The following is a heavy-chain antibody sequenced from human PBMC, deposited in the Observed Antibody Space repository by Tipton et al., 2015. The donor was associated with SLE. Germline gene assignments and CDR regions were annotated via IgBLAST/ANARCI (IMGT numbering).Heavy chain of an antibody. D-gene: IGHD3-10*01. V-gene: IGHV4-59*01. J-gene: IGHJ5*02. CDR1: GDSISSYY. Sequence: TLSLTCTVSGDSISSYYWAWLRQPPGNGLEWIGYIFYIGDTNYNPSLKSRVSISLDRSKNQFSLKLNSVTAADTAVYYCARAAYYYGSGSYYNVGWFDPWGQGTLVTVSS. CDR3: ARAAYYYGSGSYYNVGWFDP. CDR2: IFYIGDT.